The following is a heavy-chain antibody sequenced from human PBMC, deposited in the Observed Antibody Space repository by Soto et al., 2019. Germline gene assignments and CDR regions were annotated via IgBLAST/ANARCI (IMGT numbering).Heavy chain of an antibody. J-gene: IGHJ4*02. CDR3: ARGLPRVGDY. CDR1: GGSFSGYY. Sequence: QVQLQQWGAGLLKPSETLSLTCAVYGGSFSGYYWRWIRQPPGKGLEWIGEINHSGSTNHNPSHQNRFTRTVDPAKNLISLKLRSVTAADTAVYYWARGLPRVGDYWGQGTLVTVSS. CDR2: INHSGST. V-gene: IGHV4-34*01.